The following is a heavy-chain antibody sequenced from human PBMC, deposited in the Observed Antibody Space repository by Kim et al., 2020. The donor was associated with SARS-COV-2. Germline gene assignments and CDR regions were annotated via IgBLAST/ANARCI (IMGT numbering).Heavy chain of an antibody. J-gene: IGHJ4*02. D-gene: IGHD3-16*02. CDR1: GYTLTELS. V-gene: IGHV1-24*01. CDR3: ATPVITFGGVIAPLDY. Sequence: ASVKVSCKVSGYTLTELSMHWVRQAPGKGLEWMGGFDPEDGETIYAQKFQGRVTMTEDTSTDTAYMELSSLRSEDTAVYYCATPVITFGGVIAPLDYWGQGTLVTDSS. CDR2: FDPEDGET.